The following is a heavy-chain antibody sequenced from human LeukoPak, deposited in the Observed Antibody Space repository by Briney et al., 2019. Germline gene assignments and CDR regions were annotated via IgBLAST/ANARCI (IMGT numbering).Heavy chain of an antibody. J-gene: IGHJ6*03. CDR1: GGSISNNY. V-gene: IGHV4-59*01. D-gene: IGHD2-2*01. CDR2: VYSTGST. CDR3: ARDQVVVPAASSHYYYYMDV. Sequence: SGTLSLTCNVSGGSISNNYWTWIRQPPGKGLEWIGYVYSTGSTNYNPSLKSRVTISVDTSKNQFSLQLSSVTAADTAVYYCARDQVVVPAASSHYYYYMDVWGKGTTVTVSS.